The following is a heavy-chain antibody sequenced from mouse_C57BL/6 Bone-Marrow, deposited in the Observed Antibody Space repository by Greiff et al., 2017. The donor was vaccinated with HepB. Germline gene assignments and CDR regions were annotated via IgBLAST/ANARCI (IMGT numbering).Heavy chain of an antibody. CDR1: GFTFSDYG. D-gene: IGHD1-1*01. Sequence: EVKLQESGGGLVQPGGSLKLSCAASGFTFSDYGMAWVRQAPRKGPEWVAFISNLAYSIYYADTVTGRFTISRENAKNTLYLEMSSLRSEDTAMYYCARHCVVEDFDYWGQGTTLTVSS. CDR3: ARHCVVEDFDY. V-gene: IGHV5-15*01. CDR2: ISNLAYSI. J-gene: IGHJ2*01.